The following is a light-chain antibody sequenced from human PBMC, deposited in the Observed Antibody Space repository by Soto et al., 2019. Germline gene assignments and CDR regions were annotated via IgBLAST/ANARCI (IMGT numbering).Light chain of an antibody. CDR1: TSNIGSDT. J-gene: IGLJ2*01. Sequence: QSVLTQPPSASGTPGQRVTISCSGSTSNIGSDTVNWYQQLTGTAPKLHINRNTQLPSGVAARFSGSNSRASTSLAISGLQSEDEADYYCASWDDSLDVVVFGGGTKVTVL. CDR2: RNT. V-gene: IGLV1-44*01. CDR3: ASWDDSLDVVV.